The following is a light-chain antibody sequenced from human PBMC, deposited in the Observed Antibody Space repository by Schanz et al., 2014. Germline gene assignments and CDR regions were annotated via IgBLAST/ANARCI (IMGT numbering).Light chain of an antibody. J-gene: IGLJ3*02. CDR1: SSDVGGYNY. V-gene: IGLV2-8*01. Sequence: QSALTQPPSASGSPGQSVNISCTGTSSDVGGYNYVSWYQQHPGKAPKLMIYEVSKRPSGVPDRFSGSKSGNTASLTVSGLQAEDEADYYCSSYAGSNKEVFGGGTKVTVL. CDR2: EVS. CDR3: SSYAGSNKEV.